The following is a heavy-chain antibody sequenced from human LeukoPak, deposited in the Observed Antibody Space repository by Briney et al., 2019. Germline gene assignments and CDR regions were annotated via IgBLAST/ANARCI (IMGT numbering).Heavy chain of an antibody. CDR2: INHSGST. V-gene: IGHV4-34*01. J-gene: IGHJ6*02. CDR3: ARGRRVRLRFGELLPYYYYYGMDV. CDR1: GGSFSGYY. D-gene: IGHD3-10*01. Sequence: SETLSLTCAVYGGSFSGYYWSWIRQPPGKGLEWIGEINHSGSTNYNPSLKSRVTISVDTSKNQFSLKLSSVTAADTAVYYCARGRRVRLRFGELLPYYYYYGMDVWGQGTTVTVSS.